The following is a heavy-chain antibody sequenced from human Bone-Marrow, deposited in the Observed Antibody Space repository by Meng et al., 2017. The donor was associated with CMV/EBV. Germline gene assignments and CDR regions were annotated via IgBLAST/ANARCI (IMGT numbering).Heavy chain of an antibody. CDR2: INHSGST. D-gene: IGHD2-2*02. CDR1: GGSFSGYY. V-gene: IGHV4-34*01. J-gene: IGHJ6*02. Sequence: SETLSLTCAVYGGSFSGYYWSWIRQPPGKGLEWIGEINHSGSTHYNPSLKRRVSIFVDSSKSHLSLNLRSVTAADTAVYYCGRASGVFCSSANCYRGGTDVWGQGTTVTVSS. CDR3: GRASGVFCSSANCYRGGTDV.